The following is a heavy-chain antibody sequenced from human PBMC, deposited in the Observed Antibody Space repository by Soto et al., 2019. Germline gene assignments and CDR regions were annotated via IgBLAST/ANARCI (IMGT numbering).Heavy chain of an antibody. D-gene: IGHD4-4*01. Sequence: QVHLVQSGLEVKKPGASVKVSCKTSGYTFSNYGIAWVRQAPGQGLEWMGWINGYNANTNYAQKFQGRVTMTIDTSATTAYLELRSLRSDDTAVFYCARGDSPVHFDPWGQGTLVTVST. V-gene: IGHV1-18*01. CDR3: ARGDSPVHFDP. CDR2: INGYNANT. J-gene: IGHJ5*02. CDR1: GYTFSNYG.